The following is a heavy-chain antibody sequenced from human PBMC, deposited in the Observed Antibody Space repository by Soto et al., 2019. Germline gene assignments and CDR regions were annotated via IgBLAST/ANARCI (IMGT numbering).Heavy chain of an antibody. CDR3: ARVRARYYYGSGPFDP. CDR1: GFTFSSYA. Sequence: QVQLVESGGGVVQPGRSLRLSCAASGFTFSSYAMHWVRQAPGKGLEWVAVISYDGSNKYYADSVKGRFTISRDNSKNTLYLQMNSLRAEDTAVYYCARVRARYYYGSGPFDPWGQGTLVTVSS. D-gene: IGHD3-10*01. CDR2: ISYDGSNK. V-gene: IGHV3-30-3*01. J-gene: IGHJ5*02.